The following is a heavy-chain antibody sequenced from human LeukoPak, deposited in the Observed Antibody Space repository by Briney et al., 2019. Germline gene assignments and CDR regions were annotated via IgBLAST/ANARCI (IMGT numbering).Heavy chain of an antibody. D-gene: IGHD3-22*01. J-gene: IGHJ4*02. V-gene: IGHV3-30-3*01. CDR2: ISYVGNNE. Sequence: GGSLRLSCAASGFTFSSYAMHWVRQAPGKGLEWVALISYVGNNEYYADSVKGRFTTSRDNSKNTLYLQMNSLRAEDTAVYYCVRGRYYYDSSGYLDYWGQGTLVTVSS. CDR3: VRGRYYYDSSGYLDY. CDR1: GFTFSSYA.